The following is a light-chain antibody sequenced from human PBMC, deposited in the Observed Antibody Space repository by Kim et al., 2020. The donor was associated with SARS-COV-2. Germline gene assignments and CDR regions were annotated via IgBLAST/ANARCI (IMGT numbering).Light chain of an antibody. J-gene: IGKJ1*01. V-gene: IGKV3-15*01. CDR1: QSVSSH. CDR2: ETS. CDR3: QQYDNMPPWT. Sequence: SPGERVTLSCRASQSVSSHLAWYHHQPGQPPRLLVYETSTRATGIPARFSGSASGTEFTLPISSLQSEDFAIYYCQQYDNMPPWTFGQGTKVDIK.